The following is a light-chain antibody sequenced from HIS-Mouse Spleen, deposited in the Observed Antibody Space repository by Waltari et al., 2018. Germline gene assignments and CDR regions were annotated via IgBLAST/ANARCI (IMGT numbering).Light chain of an antibody. CDR2: RNN. CDR1: SSNIGSNY. Sequence: QSVLTQPPSASGTPGQRVTISCSGSSSNIGSNYVYWYQQLPGTAPKLLIYRNNQRPSGGPDRFPGSKSGTSASLAISGLRSEDEADYYCCSYAGSSTWVFGGGTKLTVL. CDR3: CSYAGSSTWV. J-gene: IGLJ3*02. V-gene: IGLV1-47*01.